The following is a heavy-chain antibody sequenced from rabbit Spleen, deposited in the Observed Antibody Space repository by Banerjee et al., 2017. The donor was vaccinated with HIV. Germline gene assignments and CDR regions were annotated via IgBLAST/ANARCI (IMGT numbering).Heavy chain of an antibody. CDR1: GFSFSSGYD. J-gene: IGHJ4*01. CDR3: ARGDAGYVYFDL. Sequence: QSLEESGGDLVKPGASLTLTCKASGFSFSSGYDMCWVRQAPGKGLEWIGCIYTGSDNTDYASWAKGRFTISKTSSTTVTLQMTSLTAADTAMYFCARGDAGYVYFDLWGPGTLVTVS. V-gene: IGHV1S40*01. CDR2: IYTGSDNT. D-gene: IGHD4-2*01.